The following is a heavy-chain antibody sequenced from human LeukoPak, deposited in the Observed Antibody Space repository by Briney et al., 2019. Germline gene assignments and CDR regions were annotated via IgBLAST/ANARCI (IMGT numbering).Heavy chain of an antibody. CDR1: GFTFTSYA. D-gene: IGHD3-10*01. V-gene: IGHV3-30-3*01. CDR2: ISYDGTNK. CDR3: ARDAGYYFDC. Sequence: GRSLRLSCAASGFTFTSYAMHWVRQAPGKGLEWVAVISYDGTNKYYADSVKGRFTISRDNSRNTLYLQMNSLRAEDTAVFYCARDAGYYFDCWGQGTLVTVSS. J-gene: IGHJ4*02.